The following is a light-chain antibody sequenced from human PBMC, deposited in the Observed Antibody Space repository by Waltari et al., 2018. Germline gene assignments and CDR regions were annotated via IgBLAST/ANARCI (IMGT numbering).Light chain of an antibody. CDR1: SRAVGGYNY. Sequence: QSALAQPPSASGPPGQSVTISSTGPSRAVGGYNYVSWYPQHPGKAPKRMIYEVSKRPSGVPDRFSGSKSGNTASLTVSGLQAEDEAAYYCSSYAGSNFVVFGGGTKVTVL. CDR3: SSYAGSNFVV. CDR2: EVS. V-gene: IGLV2-8*01. J-gene: IGLJ2*01.